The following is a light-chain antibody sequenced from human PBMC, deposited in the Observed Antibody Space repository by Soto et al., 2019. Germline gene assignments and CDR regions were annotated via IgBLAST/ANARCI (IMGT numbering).Light chain of an antibody. CDR3: HQYGSSPIT. CDR2: DAS. J-gene: IGKJ5*01. V-gene: IGKV3D-20*01. CDR1: QSVSSSY. Sequence: IVMTQSPATLSVSPGERATLSCGASQSVSSSYLAWYQQKPGLAPRLLIYDASTRATGIPDRFSGRGSGTDFTLTITRLEPEDFAVYSCHQYGSSPITFGQGTRLEIK.